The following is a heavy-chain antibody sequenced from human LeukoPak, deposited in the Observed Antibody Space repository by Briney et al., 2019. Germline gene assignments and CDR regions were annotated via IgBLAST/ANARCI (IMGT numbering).Heavy chain of an antibody. Sequence: GGSLRLSCAASGFTFSDYYMSWLRQAPGKGLEWVSYVSDSGSIMYYADSVKGRFTISRDNVNKSLYLQMSSLRAEDMAVYYCARVGRHDLYMGVWGKGTTVTVSS. CDR2: VSDSGSIM. D-gene: IGHD3-3*01. CDR3: ARVGRHDLYMGV. J-gene: IGHJ6*03. CDR1: GFTFSDYY. V-gene: IGHV3-11*04.